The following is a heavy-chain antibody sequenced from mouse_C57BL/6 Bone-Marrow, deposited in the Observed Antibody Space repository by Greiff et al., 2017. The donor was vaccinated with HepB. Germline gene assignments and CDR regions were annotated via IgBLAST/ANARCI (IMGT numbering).Heavy chain of an antibody. J-gene: IGHJ4*01. CDR1: GFTFSSYA. CDR3: TRDHYGAYAMDY. Sequence: EVKLMESGAGLVKPGGSLKLSCAASGFTFSSYAMSWVRQTPEKRLEWVAYINSGGDYIYYAATVKGRFTISRDNARNTLYLQMSSLKSEDTAMYYSTRDHYGAYAMDYWGQGTSVTVSS. V-gene: IGHV5-9-1*02. D-gene: IGHD1-1*01. CDR2: INSGGDYI.